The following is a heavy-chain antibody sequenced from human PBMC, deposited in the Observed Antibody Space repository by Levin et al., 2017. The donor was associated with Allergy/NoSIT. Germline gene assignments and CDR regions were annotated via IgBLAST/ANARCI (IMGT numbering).Heavy chain of an antibody. CDR2: ISGSGGST. V-gene: IGHV3-23*01. D-gene: IGHD6-13*01. CDR1: GFTFSSYA. Sequence: GGSLRLSCAASGFTFSSYAMSWVRQAPGKGLEWVSAISGSGGSTYYADSVKGRFTISRDNSKNTLYLQMNSLRAEDTAVYYCAKDWQMWQLDSRRGFWDYWGQGTLVTVSS. J-gene: IGHJ4*02. CDR3: AKDWQMWQLDSRRGFWDY.